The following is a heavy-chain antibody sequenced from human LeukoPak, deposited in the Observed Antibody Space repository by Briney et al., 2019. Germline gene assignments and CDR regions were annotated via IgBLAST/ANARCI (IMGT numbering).Heavy chain of an antibody. V-gene: IGHV3-23*01. CDR1: GLPFRSYA. CDR3: AKSGSSLHSDY. D-gene: IGHD1-26*01. J-gene: IGHJ4*02. Sequence: GASLTLPCSASGLPFRSYALLWLRQPPGRGLEWVSAISGSGCSTYYADSVKGRFTISRDNSKNTLYLQMNSLRAEDTAVYYCAKSGSSLHSDYWGQGTLVTVSS. CDR2: ISGSGCST.